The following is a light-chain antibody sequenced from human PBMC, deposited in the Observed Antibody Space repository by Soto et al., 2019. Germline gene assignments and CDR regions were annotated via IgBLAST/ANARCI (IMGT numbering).Light chain of an antibody. CDR3: QQYGSSSYT. CDR1: QSISSSY. CDR2: AAS. J-gene: IGKJ2*01. V-gene: IGKV3-20*01. Sequence: EIVLTQSPGTLSLSPGERATLSCRASQSISSSYLAWYQQKPGQAPRLLIYAASSRATGLPDRFSGSGPGTDFTLTSSRLEPEDFAVYYCQQYGSSSYTFGQGTQLELK.